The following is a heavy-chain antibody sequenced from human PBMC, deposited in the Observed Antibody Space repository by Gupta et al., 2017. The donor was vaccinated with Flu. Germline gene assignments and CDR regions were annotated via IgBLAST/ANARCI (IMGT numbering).Heavy chain of an antibody. D-gene: IGHD6-6*01. J-gene: IGHJ6*02. Sequence: QVQLVESGGGVVQPGGSLRLSCVASGVPLSRYGMHWVRQAPGKGLEWLAIVWYDGSNKYYADSVKGRFIISRDNSKNTLYLQMNSLRADDTAVYYCARELYEYTSSTDFYGMDVWGQGATVTVSS. CDR3: ARELYEYTSSTDFYGMDV. V-gene: IGHV3-33*01. CDR1: GVPLSRYG. CDR2: VWYDGSNK.